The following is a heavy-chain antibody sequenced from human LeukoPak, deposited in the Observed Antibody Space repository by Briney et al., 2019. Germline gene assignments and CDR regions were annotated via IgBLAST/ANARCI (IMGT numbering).Heavy chain of an antibody. CDR1: GFTFSDYY. CDR3: ARTGQYCSGGTCYSGQFDF. Sequence: GGSLRLSCAASGFTFSDYYMSWIRQAPGKGLEWVSYISSSGSTIYYADSVKGRFTISRDNAKNSLYLQMNSLRAEDTAVYYCARTGQYCSGGTCYSGQFDFWGQGTLVTVSS. CDR2: ISSSGSTI. V-gene: IGHV3-11*01. D-gene: IGHD2-15*01. J-gene: IGHJ4*02.